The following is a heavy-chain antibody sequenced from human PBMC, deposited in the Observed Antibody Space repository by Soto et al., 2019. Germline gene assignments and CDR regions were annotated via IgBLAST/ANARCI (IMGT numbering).Heavy chain of an antibody. D-gene: IGHD6-19*01. CDR3: ARGWSGWYVYYYYGMDV. J-gene: IGHJ6*02. V-gene: IGHV4-34*01. CDR1: GGSFSGYY. Sequence: PSETLSLTCAVYGGSFSGYYWSWIRQPPGKGLEWIGEINHSGSTNYNPSLKSRVTISVDTSKNQFSLKLSSVTAADTAVYYCARGWSGWYVYYYYGMDVWGQGTTVTVSS. CDR2: INHSGST.